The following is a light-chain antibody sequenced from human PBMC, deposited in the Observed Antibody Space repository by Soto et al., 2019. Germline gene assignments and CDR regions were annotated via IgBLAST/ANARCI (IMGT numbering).Light chain of an antibody. V-gene: IGLV2-14*01. J-gene: IGLJ1*01. Sequence: QSALTQPASVPGSPGQSITISCTGTSSDVGGYNYVSWYQQHPGKAPKLMIYEVCNRPSGVSNRFSGSKSGNTASLTISGLQAEDEADYFCSSYSISTAYLFGTGTKVTVL. CDR1: SSDVGGYNY. CDR3: SSYSISTAYL. CDR2: EVC.